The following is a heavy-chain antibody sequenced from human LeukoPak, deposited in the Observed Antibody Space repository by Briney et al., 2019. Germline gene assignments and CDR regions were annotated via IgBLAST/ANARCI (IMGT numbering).Heavy chain of an antibody. CDR2: TYSGGST. D-gene: IGHD5-18*01. Sequence: GGSLRLSCAASGFTVSSNYMSWVRQAPGKGLEWVSVTYSGGSTYYADSVKGRFTISRDNSKNTLYLQMNSLKAEDTAVYYCARDPDGYRQGHHFDYWGQGTLVTVSS. CDR3: ARDPDGYRQGHHFDY. CDR1: GFTVSSNY. V-gene: IGHV3-66*01. J-gene: IGHJ4*02.